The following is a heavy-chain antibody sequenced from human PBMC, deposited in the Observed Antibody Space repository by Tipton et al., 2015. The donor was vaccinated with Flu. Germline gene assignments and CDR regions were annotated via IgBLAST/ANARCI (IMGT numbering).Heavy chain of an antibody. CDR3: AGAGSGCSGGSCSFDY. D-gene: IGHD2-15*01. Sequence: GLVKPSETLSLTCAVYGGSFSGYYWSWIRQPPGKGLEWIGEINHSGSTNYNPSLKSRVTISVDTSKNQFSLKLSSVTAADTAVYYCAGAGSGCSGGSCSFDYWGQGTLVTVSS. CDR2: INHSGST. CDR1: GGSFSGYY. V-gene: IGHV4-34*01. J-gene: IGHJ4*02.